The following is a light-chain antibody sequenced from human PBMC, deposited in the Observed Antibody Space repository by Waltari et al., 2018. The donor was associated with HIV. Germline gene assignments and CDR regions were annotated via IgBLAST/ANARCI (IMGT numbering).Light chain of an antibody. CDR3: QQYYSTPRT. CDR2: RAS. J-gene: IGKJ1*01. CDR1: QSVLYNSNNKNY. Sequence: DIVMTQSPDSLAVSLGERATINCKSSQSVLYNSNNKNYLAWYQGKVGQPPKLLIYRASTRESGVPSRFSGSGSGTEFTLTINSLQAEDVAVYYCQQYYSTPRTFGQGTKVEIK. V-gene: IGKV4-1*01.